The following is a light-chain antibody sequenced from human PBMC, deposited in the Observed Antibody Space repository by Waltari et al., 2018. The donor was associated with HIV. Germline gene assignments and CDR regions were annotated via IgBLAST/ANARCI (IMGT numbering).Light chain of an antibody. CDR1: NIENQA. V-gene: IGLV3-21*02. CDR3: QVWDDSSNHWV. Sequence: SYVLTQPPSVSVAPGQTARVTCGGSNIENQAVHWYQQRPGQAPVLVGYDDSARPSGIPERFSGSSSRNTATLTISRVEAGDEADYYCQVWDDSSNHWVFGGGTKLTVL. CDR2: DDS. J-gene: IGLJ3*02.